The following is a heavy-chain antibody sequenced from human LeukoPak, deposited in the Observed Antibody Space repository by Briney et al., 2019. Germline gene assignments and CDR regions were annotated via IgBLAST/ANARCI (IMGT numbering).Heavy chain of an antibody. J-gene: IGHJ4*02. CDR2: ISYDGSNK. Sequence: GRSLRLSCAASGFTFSSYAMHWVRQAPGKGLGWVAVISYDGSNKYYADSVKGRFTISRDNSKNTLYLQMNSLRAEDTAVYYCARDGGRYCSSTSCSPFDYWGQGTLVTVSS. CDR3: ARDGGRYCSSTSCSPFDY. D-gene: IGHD2-2*01. V-gene: IGHV3-30*04. CDR1: GFTFSSYA.